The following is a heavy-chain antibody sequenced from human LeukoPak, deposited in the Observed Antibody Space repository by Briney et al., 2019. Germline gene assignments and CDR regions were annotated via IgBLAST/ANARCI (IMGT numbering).Heavy chain of an antibody. D-gene: IGHD2-15*01. V-gene: IGHV3-30-3*01. Sequence: GGSLRLSCAASGFTFSSYAMHWVRQAPGKGLEWVAVISYDGSNKYYADSVKGRFTISRDNSKNTLYLQMNSLRAEDTAVYYCARPSPDCGGSCFRYWGQGTLVTVSS. CDR3: ARPSPDCGGSCFRY. J-gene: IGHJ4*02. CDR2: ISYDGSNK. CDR1: GFTFSSYA.